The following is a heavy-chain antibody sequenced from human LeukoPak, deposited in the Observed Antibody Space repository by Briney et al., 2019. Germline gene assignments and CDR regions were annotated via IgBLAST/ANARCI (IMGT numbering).Heavy chain of an antibody. V-gene: IGHV1-2*02. Sequence: ASVKVSCKASGYTFTGYYMHWVRQAPGQGLEWMGWINPNSGGTNYAQKFQGRVTMTRDTSISTAYMELSRLRSDDTAVYYCARLYYYDSSGYYEPAYWGQGTLVTVSS. D-gene: IGHD3-22*01. CDR3: ARLYYYDSSGYYEPAY. CDR2: INPNSGGT. CDR1: GYTFTGYY. J-gene: IGHJ4*02.